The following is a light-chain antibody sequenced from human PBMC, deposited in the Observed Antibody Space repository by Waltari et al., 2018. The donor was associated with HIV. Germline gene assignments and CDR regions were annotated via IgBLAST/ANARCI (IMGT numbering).Light chain of an antibody. CDR2: DVT. CDR1: SSDVGAYNY. CDR3: ASHAGSKDV. Sequence: QSALTQPPSASGPPGQSVTISCTGHSSDVGAYNYVSWFQQHPGKAPKLMIYDVTKRPSGVPDRVSGSKSGNTASLTVSGLQAEDEADYYCASHAGSKDVFGGGTRLTVL. J-gene: IGLJ2*01. V-gene: IGLV2-8*01.